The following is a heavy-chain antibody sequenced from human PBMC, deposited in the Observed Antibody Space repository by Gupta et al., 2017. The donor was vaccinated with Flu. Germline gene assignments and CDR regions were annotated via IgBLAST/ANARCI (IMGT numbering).Heavy chain of an antibody. Sequence: GYCWSWIRRPPGKGLEGIGDISHSGSTNYNPNLRCRGSISVYTSKNQFSLNLSSVTAADTSVYYCAREVLYGTSNGNTFDVWGQGTLVTVSS. CDR3: AREVLYGTSNGNTFDV. V-gene: IGHV4-34*01. D-gene: IGHD2-8*01. J-gene: IGHJ1*01. CDR2: ISHSGST. CDR1: GYC.